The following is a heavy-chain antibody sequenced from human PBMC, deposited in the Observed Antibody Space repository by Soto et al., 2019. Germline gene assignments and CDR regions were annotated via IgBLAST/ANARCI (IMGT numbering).Heavy chain of an antibody. CDR2: ISGSGGST. CDR3: AKYRPYSEGSTLNEGVAAVPPPYPHYYYYMDV. D-gene: IGHD6-13*01. V-gene: IGHV3-23*01. Sequence: GGSLRLSCAASGFTFSSYAMSWVRQAPGKGLEWVSAISGSGGSTYYADSVKGRFTISRDNSKNTLYLQMKSLGAEETAVYYCAKYRPYSEGSTLNEGVAAVPPPYPHYYYYMDVWGKGTTVTVSS. CDR1: GFTFSSYA. J-gene: IGHJ6*03.